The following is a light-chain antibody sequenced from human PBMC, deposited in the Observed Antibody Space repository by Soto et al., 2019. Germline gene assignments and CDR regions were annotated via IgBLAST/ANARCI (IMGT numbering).Light chain of an antibody. CDR3: QQYNNWPYT. CDR2: AAS. CDR1: QSVSSN. V-gene: IGKV3-15*01. Sequence: EIVMTQSPATLSVSAGERATLSCRASQSVSSNLAWYQQKPGQAPRLLIYAASTRATDIPARFSGSGSGTEFTLTISSLQSEDFAVYYCQQYNNWPYTFGQGTKLEIK. J-gene: IGKJ2*01.